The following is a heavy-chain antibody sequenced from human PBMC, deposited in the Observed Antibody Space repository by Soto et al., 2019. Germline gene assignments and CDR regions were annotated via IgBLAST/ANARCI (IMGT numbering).Heavy chain of an antibody. CDR1: GYTFTSYD. V-gene: IGHV1-8*01. J-gene: IGHJ4*02. D-gene: IGHD2-2*02. CDR2: MNPDSGNR. Sequence: ASVKVSCKTSGYTFTSYDINWVRQATGQGLEWMGWMNPDSGNRGYAQKFQGRVTMTTDTSISTAYMELSGLRYDDTAMYYCAKGSWRAYCSDNTCYTINYWGQGTLVTVSS. CDR3: AKGSWRAYCSDNTCYTINY.